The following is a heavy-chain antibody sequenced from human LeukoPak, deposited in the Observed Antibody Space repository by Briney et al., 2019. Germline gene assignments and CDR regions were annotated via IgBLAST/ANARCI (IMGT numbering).Heavy chain of an antibody. CDR2: IIPIFGTA. Sequence: SVKVSCKASEGTFSNSAISWVRQAPGQGLEWMGGIIPIFGTANYAQKFQGRVTITADKSTSTAYMELSSLRSEDTAVYYCARDQDLESPRYYYYYMDVWGKGTTVTVSS. V-gene: IGHV1-69*06. CDR3: ARDQDLESPRYYYYYMDV. J-gene: IGHJ6*03. CDR1: EGTFSNSA.